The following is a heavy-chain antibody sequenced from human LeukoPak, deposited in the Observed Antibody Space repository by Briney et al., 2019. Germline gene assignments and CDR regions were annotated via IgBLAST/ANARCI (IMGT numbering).Heavy chain of an antibody. V-gene: IGHV3-9*01. CDR3: AMQQLVLFDY. D-gene: IGHD6-13*01. J-gene: IGHJ4*02. CDR2: ISWNSGSI. CDR1: GFIFDDYA. Sequence: GGSLRLSCAASGFIFDDYAMHWVRQAPGKGLEWVSFISWNSGSIGYADSVKGRFTISRDNSKNTLYLQMNSLRAEDTAVYYCAMQQLVLFDYWGQGTLVTVSS.